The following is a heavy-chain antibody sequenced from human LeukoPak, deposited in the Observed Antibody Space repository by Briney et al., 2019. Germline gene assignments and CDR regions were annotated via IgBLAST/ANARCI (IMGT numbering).Heavy chain of an antibody. CDR1: GYTFTTHD. CDR3: AKTLVPVEYYYYYYGMDV. J-gene: IGHJ6*02. CDR2: MSPNSGDT. V-gene: IGHV1-8*01. Sequence: ASVKVSCRASGYTFTTHDINWVRQATGQGLEWLGWMSPNSGDTGYAQKFQGRVTITADESTSTAYMELSSLRSEDTAVYYCAKTLVPVEYYYYYYGMDVWGQGTTVTVSS. D-gene: IGHD6-13*01.